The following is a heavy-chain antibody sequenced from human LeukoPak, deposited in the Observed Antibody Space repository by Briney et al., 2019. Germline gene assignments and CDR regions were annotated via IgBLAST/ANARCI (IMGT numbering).Heavy chain of an antibody. CDR1: GGSISSSSYY. J-gene: IGHJ4*02. V-gene: IGHV4-39*01. CDR3: ARRGSTSCYACFEY. D-gene: IGHD2-2*01. Sequence: SETLSLTCTVSGGSISSSSYYWGWIRQPPGKGLEWIGSIYYSGSRYYNPSLKSRVTISVDPSQNQFSLNLSSVTAADTAVYYCARRGSTSCYACFEYWGQGTLVTVSS. CDR2: IYYSGSR.